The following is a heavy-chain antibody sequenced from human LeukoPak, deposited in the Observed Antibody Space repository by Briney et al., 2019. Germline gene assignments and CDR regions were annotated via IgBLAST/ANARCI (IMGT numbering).Heavy chain of an antibody. CDR1: GFTFSSYA. CDR2: ISGASGTT. Sequence: GGSLRLSCADSGFTFSSYAMTWVRRAPGKGLEWVSTISGASGTTYYADPVKGRFTISRDNSKNTLYLQMSSLRAEDTAVYYCAKGVSSSSPFDYWGQGTLVTVSS. CDR3: AKGVSSSSPFDY. J-gene: IGHJ4*02. D-gene: IGHD6-6*01. V-gene: IGHV3-23*01.